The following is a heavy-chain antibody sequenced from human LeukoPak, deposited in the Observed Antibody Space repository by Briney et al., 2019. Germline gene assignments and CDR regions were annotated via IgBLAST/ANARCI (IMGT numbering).Heavy chain of an antibody. J-gene: IGHJ4*02. CDR1: GFTFSSYA. CDR2: ISGRGGST. D-gene: IGHD4-17*01. V-gene: IGHV3-23*01. Sequence: GGSLRLSCAASGFTFSSYAMNWVRQGPEKGLEWVSGISGRGGSTYYADSVEGRFTISRDNSKNTLYLQMNSLRAEDTAVYYRARVPNDYGDYLEDYWGQGTLVTVSS. CDR3: ARVPNDYGDYLEDY.